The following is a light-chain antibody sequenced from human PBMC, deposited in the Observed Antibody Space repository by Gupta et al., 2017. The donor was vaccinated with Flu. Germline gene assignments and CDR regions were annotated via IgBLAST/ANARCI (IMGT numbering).Light chain of an antibody. Sequence: QRVTISCSGSSSNIGSNYVYWYQQLPGTAPKLLIYRNNQRPSGVPDRFSGSKSGTSASLAISGLRAEDEADYYCAAWDDSLSGLFGGGTKLTVL. V-gene: IGLV1-47*01. J-gene: IGLJ2*01. CDR3: AAWDDSLSGL. CDR1: SSNIGSNY. CDR2: RNN.